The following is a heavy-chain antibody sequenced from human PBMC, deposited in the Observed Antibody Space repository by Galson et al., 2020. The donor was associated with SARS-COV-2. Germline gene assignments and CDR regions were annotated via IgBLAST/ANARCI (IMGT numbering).Heavy chain of an antibody. CDR2: INPITRTA. Sequence: SVKAPCKASGYRFTGYYLHWVRQAAGQGLDNMGWINPITRTASYAPRYQNRVTMTSDMSITTAFLKLSGLRIDDTAVYYCVGGLSGDWPYYYFYGMDVWGQGTTVTVSS. J-gene: IGHJ6*02. CDR1: GYRFTGYY. D-gene: IGHD2-21*02. CDR3: VGGLSGDWPYYYFYGMDV. V-gene: IGHV1-2*02.